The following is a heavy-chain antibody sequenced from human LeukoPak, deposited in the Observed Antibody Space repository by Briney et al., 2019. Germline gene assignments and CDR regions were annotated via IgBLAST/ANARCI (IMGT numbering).Heavy chain of an antibody. Sequence: GRSLRLSCAASGFTFSSYAMHWVRQAPGKGLEWVAVISYDGSHKYYADSVKGRFTISRDSSKNTLYLQMNSLRAEDTTVYYCARERYGGYYFDYWGQGTLLTVSS. V-gene: IGHV3-30-3*01. CDR1: GFTFSSYA. J-gene: IGHJ4*02. D-gene: IGHD1-26*01. CDR3: ARERYGGYYFDY. CDR2: ISYDGSHK.